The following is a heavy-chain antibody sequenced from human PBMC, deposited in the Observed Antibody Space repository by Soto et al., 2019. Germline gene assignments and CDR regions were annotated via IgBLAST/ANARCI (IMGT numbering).Heavy chain of an antibody. V-gene: IGHV1-69*08. CDR2: IIPILGIA. CDR1: GGTFSSYT. D-gene: IGHD3-16*01. J-gene: IGHJ6*02. Sequence: QVQLVQSGAEVKKPGSSVKVSCKASGGTFSSYTISWVRQAPGQGLEWMGRIIPILGIANYAQKFQGRVLITADKSTSTAYMELSSLRSEDTAGYYCAREGTDAGGTYYYYYGMDVWGQGTTVTVSS. CDR3: AREGTDAGGTYYYYYGMDV.